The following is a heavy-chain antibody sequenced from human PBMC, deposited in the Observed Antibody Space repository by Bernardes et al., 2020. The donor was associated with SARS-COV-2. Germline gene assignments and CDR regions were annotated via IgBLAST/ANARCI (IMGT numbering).Heavy chain of an antibody. D-gene: IGHD1-26*01. CDR1: GFTFSRYG. CDR2: IWYDGSNK. J-gene: IGHJ3*01. CDR3: ARDAVGATGLDY. V-gene: IGHV3-33*01. Sequence: GSLSLSCAASGFTFSRYGMHWVRQAPGKGLEWVAVIWYDGSNKYYADSVKGRFIISRDNSKNTLYLQMNSLRAEDTAVYYCARDAVGATGLDYWGQGTMVTVSS.